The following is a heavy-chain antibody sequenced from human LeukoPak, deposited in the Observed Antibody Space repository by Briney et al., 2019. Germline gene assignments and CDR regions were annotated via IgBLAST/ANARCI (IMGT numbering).Heavy chain of an antibody. D-gene: IGHD3-3*01. CDR1: GFTFSSYW. J-gene: IGHJ6*03. Sequence: PGGSLRLSCAASGFTFSSYWMHWVRQAPGKGLVWVSRINTDGSTTTYADSVKGRFTISRDNAKNTLFLQLNSLRPEDTAVYYCAMTTDFSVYYYYMDVWGKGTTVTVSS. V-gene: IGHV3-74*01. CDR2: INTDGSTT. CDR3: AMTTDFSVYYYYMDV.